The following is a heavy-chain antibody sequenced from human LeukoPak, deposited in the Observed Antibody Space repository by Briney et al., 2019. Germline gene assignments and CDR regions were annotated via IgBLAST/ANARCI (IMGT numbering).Heavy chain of an antibody. V-gene: IGHV3-21*01. J-gene: IGHJ5*02. Sequence: PGGSLRLSCAASGFTFSSYSMNWVRQAPGKGLEWVSSISTSTSYIYYADSVKGRFTISRDNAKNSLYLQMNSLRAEDTAVYYCARVFLRRAAVTSLIDPWGQGTLVTVSS. CDR2: ISTSTSYI. CDR1: GFTFSSYS. CDR3: ARVFLRRAAVTSLIDP. D-gene: IGHD6-13*01.